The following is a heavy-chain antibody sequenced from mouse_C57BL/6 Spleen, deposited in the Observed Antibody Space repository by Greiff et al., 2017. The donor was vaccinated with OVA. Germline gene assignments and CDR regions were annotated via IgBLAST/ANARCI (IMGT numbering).Heavy chain of an antibody. V-gene: IGHV1-81*01. J-gene: IGHJ3*01. Sequence: QVQLQQSGAELARPGASVKLSCKASGYTFTSYGISWVKQRPGQGLEWIGEIYPRSGNTYYNEKFKGKATLTADKSSSTAYMELSSLRSEDSAVYFCARLDGYDGRTWFAYWGQGTLVTVSA. CDR2: IYPRSGNT. CDR1: GYTFTSYG. D-gene: IGHD2-2*01. CDR3: ARLDGYDGRTWFAY.